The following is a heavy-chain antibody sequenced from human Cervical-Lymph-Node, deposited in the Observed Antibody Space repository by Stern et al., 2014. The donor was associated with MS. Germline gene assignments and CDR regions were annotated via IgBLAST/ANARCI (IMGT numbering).Heavy chain of an antibody. J-gene: IGHJ4*02. V-gene: IGHV1-69*04. Sequence: QVQLVQSGAEVKKPGSSVKVSCKASGGTFRSYAISWVRQAPGQGLEWMGRIIPMVGIADYAQKFQGRVTITADKSTTAAYVEVSSLTSDDTAVYYCARELMGTTANDYWGQGTLVTVSS. D-gene: IGHD1-7*01. CDR1: GGTFRSYA. CDR2: IIPMVGIA. CDR3: ARELMGTTANDY.